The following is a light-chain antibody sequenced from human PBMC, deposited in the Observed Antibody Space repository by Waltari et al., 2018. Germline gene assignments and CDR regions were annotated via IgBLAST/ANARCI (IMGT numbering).Light chain of an antibody. CDR3: QQRRSWPLT. V-gene: IGKV3-11*01. Sequence: EIVLTQSPATLSLSPGERATLSCRASHSVDWYLAWYQQRPGQPPRLLIYDTSNRAPGIPARFSGSGSDTVFTLTISSLEPEDFAVYYCQQRRSWPLTFGGGTKVEIE. CDR1: HSVDWY. CDR2: DTS. J-gene: IGKJ4*01.